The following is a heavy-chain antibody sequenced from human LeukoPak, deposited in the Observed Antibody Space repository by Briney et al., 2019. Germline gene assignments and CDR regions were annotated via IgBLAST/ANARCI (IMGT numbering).Heavy chain of an antibody. CDR2: IYYSGST. Sequence: SETLSLTCTVSGGSISSYYWSWIRQPPGKGLEWIGYIYYSGSTNYNPSLKSRVTISVDTSKNQFSLKLSSVTAADTAVYYCARQRITIAWLDPWGQGTLVTVSS. CDR3: ARQRITIAWLDP. D-gene: IGHD3-10*01. CDR1: GGSISSYY. V-gene: IGHV4-59*08. J-gene: IGHJ5*02.